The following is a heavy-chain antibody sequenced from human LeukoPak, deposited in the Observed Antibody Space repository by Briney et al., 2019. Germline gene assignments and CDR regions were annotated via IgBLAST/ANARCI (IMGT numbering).Heavy chain of an antibody. CDR1: GLTFSSYW. Sequence: GGSLRLSCAASGLTFSSYWMSWFRQAPGKGLEWVANIKQDGSEKYYVDSVKGRFTISRDNAKNSLYLQMNSLRAEDTAVYYCARVLYNLDAFDIWGQGTMVTVSS. CDR2: IKQDGSEK. D-gene: IGHD1-14*01. J-gene: IGHJ3*02. V-gene: IGHV3-7*03. CDR3: ARVLYNLDAFDI.